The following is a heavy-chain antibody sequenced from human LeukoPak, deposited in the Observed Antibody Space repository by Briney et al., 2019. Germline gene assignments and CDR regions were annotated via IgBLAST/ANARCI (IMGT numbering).Heavy chain of an antibody. CDR2: ISQSGTT. CDR1: HESFSEHY. CDR3: ARGPTTSGVGTFDY. V-gene: IGHV4-34*01. J-gene: IGHJ4*02. Sequence: SETLSLTCAVSHESFSEHYWNWIRQPPGKGLEWIGEISQSGTTHYNPSLKSRVTISVDTSENQLFLRGTSVTAADTAVYYCARGPTTSGVGTFDYWGQGTLVTVSS. D-gene: IGHD3-3*01.